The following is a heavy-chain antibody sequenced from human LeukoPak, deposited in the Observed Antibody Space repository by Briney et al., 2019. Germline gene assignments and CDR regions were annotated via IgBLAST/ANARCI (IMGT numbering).Heavy chain of an antibody. D-gene: IGHD4-17*01. Sequence: GGSLRLSCAASGFTFSSYAMSWVRQAPGKGLERVSAISGSGGSTYYADSVKGRFTISRDNSKNTLYLQMNSLRAEDTAVYYCAIRAHAYYYYYMDVWRKGTTVTVSS. CDR2: ISGSGGST. CDR3: AIRAHAYYYYYMDV. V-gene: IGHV3-23*01. CDR1: GFTFSSYA. J-gene: IGHJ6*03.